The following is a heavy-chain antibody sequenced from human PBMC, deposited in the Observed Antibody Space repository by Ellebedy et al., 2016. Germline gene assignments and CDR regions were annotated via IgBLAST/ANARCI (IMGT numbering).Heavy chain of an antibody. CDR3: ARGPPGPDDSSGYYYPPQVYYFDY. D-gene: IGHD3-22*01. V-gene: IGHV4-39*07. Sequence: SETLSLTXTVSGGSISSSSYYWGWIRQPPGKGLEWIGSIYYSGSTYYNPSLKSRVTISVDTFKNQFSLKLSSVTAADTAVYYCARGPPGPDDSSGYYYPPQVYYFDYWGQGTLVTVSS. CDR1: GGSISSSSYY. J-gene: IGHJ4*02. CDR2: IYYSGST.